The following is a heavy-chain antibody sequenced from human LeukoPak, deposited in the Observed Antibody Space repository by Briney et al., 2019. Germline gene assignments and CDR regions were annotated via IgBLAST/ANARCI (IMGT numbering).Heavy chain of an antibody. V-gene: IGHV3-21*01. CDR1: GFTFSSYS. J-gene: IGHJ4*02. CDR3: ARLVCSSTSCYDY. CDR2: ISSSSSYI. D-gene: IGHD2-2*01. Sequence: TGGSLRLSCAASGFTFSSYSMNWVRQAPGKGLEWVSSISSSSSYIYYADSVKGRFTISGDNAKNSLYLQMNSLRAEDTAVYYCARLVCSSTSCYDYWGQGTLVTVSS.